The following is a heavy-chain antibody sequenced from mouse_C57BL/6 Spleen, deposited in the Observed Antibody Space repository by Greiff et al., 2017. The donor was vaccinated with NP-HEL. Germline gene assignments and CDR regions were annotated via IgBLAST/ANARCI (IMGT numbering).Heavy chain of an antibody. CDR3: TTGTTASMDD. Sequence: EVQLQESGAELVRPGASVKLSCTASGFNITNYYMHWVKQRPEQGLEWIGRIDPADGDTESAQKFQGKATMTADPSSNTAYLQLSSLTSEDTAVEYWTTGTTASMDDWGQGTSVTVSS. V-gene: IGHV14-1*01. J-gene: IGHJ4*01. D-gene: IGHD1-2*01. CDR2: IDPADGDT. CDR1: GFNITNYY.